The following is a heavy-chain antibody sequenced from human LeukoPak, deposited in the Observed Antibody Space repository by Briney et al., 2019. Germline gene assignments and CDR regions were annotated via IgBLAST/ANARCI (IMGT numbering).Heavy chain of an antibody. CDR3: ARPNFITGTRPDY. CDR2: ISSSSSYI. J-gene: IGHJ4*02. V-gene: IGHV3-21*01. D-gene: IGHD1-7*01. CDR1: GFTFSSYS. Sequence: GGSLSLSCAASGFTFSSYSMNWVRQAPGKGREWVSSISSSSSYIYYADSVKGRFTISRDNAKNSLYLQMNSLRAEDTAVYYCARPNFITGTRPDYWGQGTLITVSS.